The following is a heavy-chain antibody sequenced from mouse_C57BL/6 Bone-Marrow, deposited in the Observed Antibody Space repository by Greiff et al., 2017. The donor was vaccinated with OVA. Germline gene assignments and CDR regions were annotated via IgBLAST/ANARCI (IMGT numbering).Heavy chain of an antibody. CDR2: ISNGGGST. J-gene: IGHJ1*03. CDR1: GFTFSDYY. CDR3: ARHSLYYYGSSPYWYFDV. D-gene: IGHD1-1*01. Sequence: EVHLVESGGGLVQPGGSLKLSCAASGFTFSDYYMYWVRQTPEKRLEWVAYISNGGGSTYYPDTVKGRFTISRDNAKNTLYLQMSRLKSEDTAMYYCARHSLYYYGSSPYWYFDVWGTGTTVTVSS. V-gene: IGHV5-12*01.